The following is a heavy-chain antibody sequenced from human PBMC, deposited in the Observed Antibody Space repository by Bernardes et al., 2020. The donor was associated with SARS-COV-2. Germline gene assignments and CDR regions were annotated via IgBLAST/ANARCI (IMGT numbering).Heavy chain of an antibody. D-gene: IGHD2-15*01. V-gene: IGHV3-15*01. J-gene: IGHJ4*02. CDR2: IKSKTNGGTT. CDR3: EGCPGYFDY. Sequence: GGSLRLSCAGSGFTFRNAWMSWVRQAPGKGLEWVGRIKSKTNGGTTDYAAAVKGRFTISRDDSKNTLYLQMNSLKIEDTAVYYCEGCPGYFDYWGQGTLVTVSS. CDR1: GFTFRNAW.